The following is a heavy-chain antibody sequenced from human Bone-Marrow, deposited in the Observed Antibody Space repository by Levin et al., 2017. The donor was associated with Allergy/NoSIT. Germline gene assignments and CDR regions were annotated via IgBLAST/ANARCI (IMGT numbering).Heavy chain of an antibody. V-gene: IGHV3-53*01. CDR3: AGNRYSSGWYHY. J-gene: IGHJ4*02. CDR1: EFTVNRSY. Sequence: LSLTCAASEFTVNRSYLSWVRQAPGKGLEWVSVIYNSGITYYADSVKGRFTISRDNAKNTLYLQLNSLRVEDTAVYYCAGNRYSSGWYHYWGQGTLVTVSS. CDR2: IYNSGIT. D-gene: IGHD6-19*01.